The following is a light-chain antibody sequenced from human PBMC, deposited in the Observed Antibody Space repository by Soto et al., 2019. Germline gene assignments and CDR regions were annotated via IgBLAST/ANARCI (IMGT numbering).Light chain of an antibody. V-gene: IGKV1-5*01. J-gene: IGKJ1*01. CDR1: QSISSW. CDR2: DVS. Sequence: DIQMTQSPPTLSASVGDRVTITCRASQSISSWLAWYQQRPGKAPNLLIYDVSSFESVVPSRFSGSGSGTEFTLTISSLQPDDFATYYCQQYTNYPWTFGQGTKVDIK. CDR3: QQYTNYPWT.